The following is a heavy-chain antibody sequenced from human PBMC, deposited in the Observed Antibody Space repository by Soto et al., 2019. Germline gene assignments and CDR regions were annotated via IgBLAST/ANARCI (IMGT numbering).Heavy chain of an antibody. V-gene: IGHV3-9*01. Sequence: EVQLVESGGGLVQPGRSLRLSCAASGFTFDDYAMHWVRQAPGKGLEWVSGISWNSGSIGYADSVKGRFTISRDNAKNSLYLQMNSLRAEDTALYYCAKDYYDSSGYYFVDYWGQGTLVTVSS. CDR3: AKDYYDSSGYYFVDY. CDR1: GFTFDDYA. D-gene: IGHD3-22*01. CDR2: ISWNSGSI. J-gene: IGHJ4*02.